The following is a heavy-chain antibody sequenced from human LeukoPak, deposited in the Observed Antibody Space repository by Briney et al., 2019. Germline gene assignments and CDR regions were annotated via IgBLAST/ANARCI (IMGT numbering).Heavy chain of an antibody. CDR3: ARGFAYYDFWSDPEPYYYYMDV. D-gene: IGHD3-3*01. V-gene: IGHV1-69*13. Sequence: SVKVSCKASGGTFNSYAISWVRQAPGQGLEWMGGIIPIFGTANYAQKFQGRVTITADESTSTAYMELSSLRSEDTAVYYCARGFAYYDFWSDPEPYYYYMDVWGKGTTVTVSS. J-gene: IGHJ6*03. CDR1: GGTFNSYA. CDR2: IIPIFGTA.